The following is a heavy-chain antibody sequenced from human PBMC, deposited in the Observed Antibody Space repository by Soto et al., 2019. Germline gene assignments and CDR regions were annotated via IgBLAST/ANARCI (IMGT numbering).Heavy chain of an antibody. CDR1: GFTFSSYA. V-gene: IGHV3-30-3*01. CDR2: ISYDGSNK. J-gene: IGHJ3*02. Sequence: PGGSLRLSCAASGFTFSSYAMHWVRQAPGKGLECVAVISYDGSNKYYADSVKGRFTISRDNSKNTLYLQMNSLRAEDTAVYYCARDLSRSGYYTSSFDIWGQGTMVT. CDR3: ARDLSRSGYYTSSFDI. D-gene: IGHD3-3*01.